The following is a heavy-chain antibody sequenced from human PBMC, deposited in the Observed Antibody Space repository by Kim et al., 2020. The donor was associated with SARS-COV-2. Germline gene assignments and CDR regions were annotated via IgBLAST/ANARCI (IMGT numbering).Heavy chain of an antibody. J-gene: IGHJ5*02. CDR2: IIPIFGTA. CDR1: GGTFSSYA. D-gene: IGHD3-3*01. Sequence: SVKVSCKASGGTFSSYAISWVRQAPGQGLEWMGGIIPIFGTANYAQKFQGRVTITADESTSTAYMELSSLRSEDTAVYYCARYPFTIFGVAPPHNWFDPWGQGTLVTVSS. CDR3: ARYPFTIFGVAPPHNWFDP. V-gene: IGHV1-69*13.